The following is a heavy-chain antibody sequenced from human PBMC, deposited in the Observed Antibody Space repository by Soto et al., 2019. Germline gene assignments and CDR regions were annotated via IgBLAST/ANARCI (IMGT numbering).Heavy chain of an antibody. Sequence: QVQLVQSGAEVKKPGASVKVSCKASGYTFTDYYMHWVRQAPGQGLGGMGWINPNGGGTNYAQKFQGRVTMTRDTSISTAYMELNRLRSDDTAVYYCARDQSPSSGWPGMDVWGQGTTVTVSS. D-gene: IGHD6-19*01. CDR1: GYTFTDYY. CDR3: ARDQSPSSGWPGMDV. CDR2: INPNGGGT. V-gene: IGHV1-2*02. J-gene: IGHJ6*02.